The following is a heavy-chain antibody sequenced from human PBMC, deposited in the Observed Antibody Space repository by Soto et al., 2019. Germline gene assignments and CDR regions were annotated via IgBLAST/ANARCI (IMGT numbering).Heavy chain of an antibody. Sequence: GGSLRLSCAASGFTVSSHYMSWVRQAPGKGLEWVSVIHSGGGTYYADSVKGRFSISRDNSKNTLYLQMTSLRAEDTAVYYCARGRVAAAVNAFDIWGQGTMVTVSS. V-gene: IGHV3-66*01. CDR1: GFTVSSHY. CDR3: ARGRVAAAVNAFDI. CDR2: IHSGGGT. D-gene: IGHD6-13*01. J-gene: IGHJ3*02.